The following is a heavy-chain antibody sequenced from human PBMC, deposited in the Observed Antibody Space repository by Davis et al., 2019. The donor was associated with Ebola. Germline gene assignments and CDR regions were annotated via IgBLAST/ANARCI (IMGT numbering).Heavy chain of an antibody. CDR1: GGSISSYY. D-gene: IGHD3-3*01. V-gene: IGHV4-59*01. Sequence: PSETLSLTCTVSGGSISSYYWSWIRQPPGKGLEWIGYIYYSGSTNYNPSLKSRVTISVDTSKNQFSLKLSSVTAADTAVYYCARGYYDFWSGYFPGPYGMDVWGQGTTVTVSS. CDR3: ARGYYDFWSGYFPGPYGMDV. CDR2: IYYSGST. J-gene: IGHJ6*02.